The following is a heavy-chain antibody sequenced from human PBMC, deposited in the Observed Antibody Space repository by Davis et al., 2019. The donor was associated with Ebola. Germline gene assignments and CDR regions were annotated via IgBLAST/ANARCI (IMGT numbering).Heavy chain of an antibody. Sequence: ETLSLTCTVSGGSISSSSYYWGWIRQPPGKGLEWVANIKQDGSEKYYVDSVKGRFTISRDNAKNSLYLKMNSLRVEDTAVYHCARDGATRAGSGWFDPWGQGTLVTVSS. D-gene: IGHD1-14*01. CDR2: IKQDGSEK. J-gene: IGHJ5*02. CDR1: GGSISSSSYY. CDR3: ARDGATRAGSGWFDP. V-gene: IGHV3-7*01.